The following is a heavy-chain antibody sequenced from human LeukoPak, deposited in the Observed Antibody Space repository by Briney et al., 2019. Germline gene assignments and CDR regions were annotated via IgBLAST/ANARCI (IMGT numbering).Heavy chain of an antibody. CDR3: ARDNSVGDTAWWFDP. CDR2: INPSGGST. J-gene: IGHJ5*02. CDR1: GYTFTSYY. Sequence: ASVRVSCKPSGYTFTSYYMHWVRQAPGHGLEWMGIINPSGGSTRYAQKFQGRVTMTRDTSTSTVYMELSSLRSEDTAVYYCARDNSVGDTAWWFDPWGQGTLVTVSS. D-gene: IGHD1-26*01. V-gene: IGHV1-46*01.